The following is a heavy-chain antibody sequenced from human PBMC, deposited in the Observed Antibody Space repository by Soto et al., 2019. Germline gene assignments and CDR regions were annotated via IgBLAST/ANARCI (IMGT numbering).Heavy chain of an antibody. Sequence: GGSLRLSCAASGFTFSSYGMHWVRQAPGKGLEWVAVISYDGSNKYYADSVKGRFTISRDNSKNTLYLQMNSLRAEDTAVYYCAKESSWCSGGSCYSGWFDPWGQGTLVTVSS. CDR1: GFTFSSYG. V-gene: IGHV3-30*18. J-gene: IGHJ5*02. D-gene: IGHD2-15*01. CDR2: ISYDGSNK. CDR3: AKESSWCSGGSCYSGWFDP.